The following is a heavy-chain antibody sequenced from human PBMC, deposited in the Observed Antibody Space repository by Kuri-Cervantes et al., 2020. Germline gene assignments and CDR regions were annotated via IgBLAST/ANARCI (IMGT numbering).Heavy chain of an antibody. CDR2: TYYRSKWYN. J-gene: IGHJ6*02. V-gene: IGHV6-1*01. CDR3: ARGTAEAGTFSYYYYGMDV. D-gene: IGHD6-19*01. CDR1: WDSVSSNSAA. Sequence: SCAISWDSVSSNSAAWNWIRQSPSRGLEWLGRTYYRSKWYNDYAVSVKSRITINPDTSKNQFSLQLNSVTPEDTAVYYCARGTAEAGTFSYYYYGMDVWGQGTTVTVSS.